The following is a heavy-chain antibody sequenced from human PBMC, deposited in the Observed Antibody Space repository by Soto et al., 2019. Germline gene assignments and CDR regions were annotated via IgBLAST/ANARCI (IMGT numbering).Heavy chain of an antibody. J-gene: IGHJ4*02. CDR2: ISYHGSDI. V-gene: IGHV3-30*03. CDR1: GFIFSRDG. D-gene: IGHD2-21*01. Sequence: QVQLVESGGGVVQPGTSLTLSCAASGFIFSRDGMHWVRQAPGKGLEWVAVISYHGSDIYYADSVKGRITISRDNSKNTVYLQMNSLRPENTVLYFCATPKGTAIPFHSWGQGTLVTVSS. CDR3: ATPKGTAIPFHS.